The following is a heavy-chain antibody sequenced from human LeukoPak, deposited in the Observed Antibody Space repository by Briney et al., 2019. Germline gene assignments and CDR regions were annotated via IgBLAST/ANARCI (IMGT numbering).Heavy chain of an antibody. V-gene: IGHV4-59*01. CDR3: ARGQANLGYCSSTSCYEVYFDY. CDR2: ICYSGST. CDR1: GGSISSYY. Sequence: SETMSLTCTVSGGSISSYYWSWIRQPPGKGLEWMGYICYSGSTNYNPPLKSRVTISVDTSKNQFSLKLSSVTAADTAVYYCARGQANLGYCSSTSCYEVYFDYWGQGTLVTVSS. J-gene: IGHJ4*02. D-gene: IGHD2-2*01.